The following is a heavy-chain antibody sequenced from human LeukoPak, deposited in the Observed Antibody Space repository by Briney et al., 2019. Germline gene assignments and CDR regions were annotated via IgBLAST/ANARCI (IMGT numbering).Heavy chain of an antibody. CDR1: GFTFSSYA. CDR3: ARAPGVTYFDY. V-gene: IGHV3-30*04. Sequence: GSLRLSCAASGFTFSSYAMHWVRQAPGKGLEWVAVISYDGSNKYYADSVKGRFTISRDNSKNTLYLQMNSLRAEDTAVYYCARAPGVTYFDYWGQGTLVTVSS. J-gene: IGHJ4*02. D-gene: IGHD2-21*02. CDR2: ISYDGSNK.